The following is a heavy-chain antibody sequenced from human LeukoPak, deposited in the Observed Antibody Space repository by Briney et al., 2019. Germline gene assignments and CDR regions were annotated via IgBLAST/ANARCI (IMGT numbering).Heavy chain of an antibody. Sequence: SETLSLTCTVSGGSISSSSYYWGWIRQPPGKGLEWIRSIYYSGSTYYNPSLKSRVTISVDTSENQFSLKLSSVTAADTAVYYCARDRFVHSSSWLGGYWGQGTLVTVSS. CDR1: GGSISSSSYY. V-gene: IGHV4-39*07. CDR3: ARDRFVHSSSWLGGY. CDR2: IYYSGST. D-gene: IGHD6-13*01. J-gene: IGHJ4*02.